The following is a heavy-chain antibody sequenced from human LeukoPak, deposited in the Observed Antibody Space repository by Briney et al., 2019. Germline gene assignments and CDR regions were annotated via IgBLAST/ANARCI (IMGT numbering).Heavy chain of an antibody. V-gene: IGHV1-24*01. CDR3: ATQARGYFYY. J-gene: IGHJ4*02. Sequence: ASVKVSCKVSGYTLAQLAIHWVRQAPGKGLEWMGGFDPEDGETVYAQGFQDRVTMTEDTSTDTANMELTSLASEDTAVYYCATQARGYFYYWGQGTLVTVSS. CDR2: FDPEDGET. CDR1: GYTLAQLA.